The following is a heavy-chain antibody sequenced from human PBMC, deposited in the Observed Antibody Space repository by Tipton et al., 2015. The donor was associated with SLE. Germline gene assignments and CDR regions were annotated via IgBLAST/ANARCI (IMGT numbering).Heavy chain of an antibody. J-gene: IGHJ6*02. CDR3: ARHPVDHDSSSFWGGYYGMDV. V-gene: IGHV4-39*01. D-gene: IGHD6-13*01. Sequence: TLSLTCTVSGGSISSSNYSWGWIRQPPGKGLEWIGSIYYSGSTYYNPSLKSRVTISVDTSKNQFSLKLSSVTAADTALYYCARHPVDHDSSSFWGGYYGMDVWGQGTTVTVSS. CDR1: GGSISSSNYS. CDR2: IYYSGST.